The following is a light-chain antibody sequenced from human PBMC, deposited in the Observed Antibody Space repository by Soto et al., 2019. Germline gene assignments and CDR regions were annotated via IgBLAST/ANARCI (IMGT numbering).Light chain of an antibody. V-gene: IGLV2-14*01. J-gene: IGLJ1*01. Sequence: QSALTQPASVSGSPGQAITISCTATSSDVGGYTYVSWYQQHPGKAPKFIIYDVSNRPSGVSNRFSGSKSGNTASLTISGLQAEEEADYYCSSYTISNARQIVFGTGTKLTVL. CDR2: DVS. CDR3: SSYTISNARQIV. CDR1: SSDVGGYTY.